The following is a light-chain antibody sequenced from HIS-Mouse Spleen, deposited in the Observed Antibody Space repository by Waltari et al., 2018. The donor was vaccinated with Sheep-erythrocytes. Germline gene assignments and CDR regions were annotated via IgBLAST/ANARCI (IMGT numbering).Light chain of an antibody. CDR1: QSVSSN. V-gene: IGKV3-15*01. Sequence: EIVMTQSPATLSVSPGERATLPCRSSQSVSSNLAWYQQKPGQAPRLLTYGASTRATGSPARFSGSGSGTEFTLTISSMQSEDFAVYYCQQYNNWPETFGQGTKVEIK. CDR2: GAS. CDR3: QQYNNWPET. J-gene: IGKJ1*01.